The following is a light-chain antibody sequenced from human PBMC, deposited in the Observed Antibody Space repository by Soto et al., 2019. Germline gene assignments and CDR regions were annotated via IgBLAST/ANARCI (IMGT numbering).Light chain of an antibody. CDR2: GAS. CDR3: QQYSSFST. J-gene: IGKJ1*01. Sequence: EIVLTQSACTLSLSPGERATLSCRASQSVTSSYLAWYQQKPGQAPRLLIYGASSRATGIPDRFSGSGSGTDFTLTISRLEPDDFATYHCQQYSSFSTFGQGTKV. V-gene: IGKV3-20*01. CDR1: QSVTSSY.